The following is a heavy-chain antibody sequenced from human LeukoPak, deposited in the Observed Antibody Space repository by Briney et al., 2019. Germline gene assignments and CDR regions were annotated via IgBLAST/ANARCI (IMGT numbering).Heavy chain of an antibody. J-gene: IGHJ3*01. CDR2: IYYSGST. CDR3: ASAIAIPAWAFDL. D-gene: IGHD6-13*01. Sequence: ETLSLTCTVSGDSIRSYYWSWIRQPPGKGLEWIGYIYYSGSTNYNPSLKSRVTISVDTSKNQLSLKLNSVTAADTAVYYCASAIAIPAWAFDLWGQGTVVTVSS. V-gene: IGHV4-59*01. CDR1: GDSIRSYY.